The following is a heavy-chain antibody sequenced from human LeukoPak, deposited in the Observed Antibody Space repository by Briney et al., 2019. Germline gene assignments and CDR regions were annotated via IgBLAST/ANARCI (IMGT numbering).Heavy chain of an antibody. CDR3: ARDRGQLSNWFDP. CDR2: IWHDASNK. Sequence: GGSLRLSCTASGFTFGRYGMHWVRQAPGKGLEWEAIIWHDASNKYYADSVKGRFTISRDNSKNTMYLEMNSLRVEDTAVYYCARDRGQLSNWFDPWGQGTLVTVSS. D-gene: IGHD2-2*01. J-gene: IGHJ5*02. CDR1: GFTFGRYG. V-gene: IGHV3-33*01.